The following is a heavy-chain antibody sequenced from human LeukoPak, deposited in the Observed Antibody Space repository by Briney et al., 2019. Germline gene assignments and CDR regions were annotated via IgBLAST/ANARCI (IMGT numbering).Heavy chain of an antibody. CDR1: GFTFSSYE. J-gene: IGHJ4*02. V-gene: IGHV3-48*03. CDR3: AKANYYGSVTPRANVDY. D-gene: IGHD3-10*01. Sequence: GGSLRLSCAASGFTFSSYEMNWVRQAPGKGLEWVSYISSSGSTIYYADSVEGRFTISRDNAKNSLYLQMNSLRAEDTAVYYCAKANYYGSVTPRANVDYWGQGTLVTVSS. CDR2: ISSSGSTI.